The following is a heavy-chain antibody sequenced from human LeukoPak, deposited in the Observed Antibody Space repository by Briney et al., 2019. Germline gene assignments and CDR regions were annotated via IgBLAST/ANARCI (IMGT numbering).Heavy chain of an antibody. J-gene: IGHJ4*02. Sequence: GGSLRLSCAASGFSLSGSDIHWVRQPSGKGLEWVGRIRNKAINYATAYAASVKDRFTISRDDSKNTAYLQMNSLKTEDTAVYYCTSMYGDQDYWGQGTLVTVSS. CDR2: IRNKAINYAT. CDR3: TSMYGDQDY. D-gene: IGHD4-17*01. CDR1: GFSLSGSD. V-gene: IGHV3-73*01.